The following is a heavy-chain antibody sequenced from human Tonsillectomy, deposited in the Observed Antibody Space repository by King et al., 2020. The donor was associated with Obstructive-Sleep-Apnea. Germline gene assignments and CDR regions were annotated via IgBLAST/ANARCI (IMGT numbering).Heavy chain of an antibody. Sequence: VQLQQWGAGLLKPSETLSLTCAVYGGSFSGYYWSWIRQPPGKGLEWIGEINHSGSTNYNPSLESRVTISVDTSKNQFSLKLSSVTAADTAVYYCARGRGDYVWGSYRPTGFDYWGQGTLVTVSS. V-gene: IGHV4-34*01. J-gene: IGHJ4*02. D-gene: IGHD3-16*02. CDR1: GGSFSGYY. CDR2: INHSGST. CDR3: ARGRGDYVWGSYRPTGFDY.